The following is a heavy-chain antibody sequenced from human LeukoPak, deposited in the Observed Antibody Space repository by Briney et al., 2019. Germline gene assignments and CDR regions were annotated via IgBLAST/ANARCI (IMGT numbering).Heavy chain of an antibody. V-gene: IGHV3-30-3*02. J-gene: IGHJ3*02. CDR3: AKSHTMIVVVGAFDI. D-gene: IGHD3-22*01. CDR2: IPYDGSNK. CDR1: GFTFSSYA. Sequence: PGGSLRLSCAASGFTFSSYAMHWVRQAPGKGLEWVAVIPYDGSNKYYADSVKGRFTISRDNSKNTLYLQMNSLRAEDTAVYYCAKSHTMIVVVGAFDIWGQGTMVTVSS.